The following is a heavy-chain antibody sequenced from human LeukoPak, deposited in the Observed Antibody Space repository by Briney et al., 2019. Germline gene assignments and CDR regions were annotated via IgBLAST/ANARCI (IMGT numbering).Heavy chain of an antibody. CDR2: ISSSSSYI. D-gene: IGHD1-26*01. Sequence: GGSLRLSCAASGFTFSSYSMNWVRQAPGKGLEWVSSISSSSSYIYYADSVKGRLTISRDNAKNSLYLQMNSLRAEDTAVYYCARDRGSGSTGAFDIWGQGTMVTVSS. CDR3: ARDRGSGSTGAFDI. J-gene: IGHJ3*02. V-gene: IGHV3-21*01. CDR1: GFTFSSYS.